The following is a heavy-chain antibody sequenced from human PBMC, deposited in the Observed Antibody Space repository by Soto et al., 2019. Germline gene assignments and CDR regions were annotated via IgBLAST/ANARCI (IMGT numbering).Heavy chain of an antibody. Sequence: QLQLQESGPGLVKPSETLSLTCTVSGGSISSSSYYWGWFRQPPGKGLEWIGSIYYRGSTYYNPSRKSRVTISVDTSKNQFSLKLSSVTAADTAVYYCASDWAGATSDYWGQGTLVTVSS. CDR1: GGSISSSSYY. J-gene: IGHJ4*02. V-gene: IGHV4-39*01. CDR3: ASDWAGATSDY. CDR2: IYYRGST. D-gene: IGHD1-26*01.